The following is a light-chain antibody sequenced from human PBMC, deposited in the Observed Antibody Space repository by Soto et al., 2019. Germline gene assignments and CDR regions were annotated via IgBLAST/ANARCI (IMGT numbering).Light chain of an antibody. V-gene: IGLV4-69*01. Sequence: QSVLTQSPSASASLGASVKLTCTLSSRHSSYTIAWHQQQPEKGPRYLMKLNSDGSHTKGDGIPDRFSGSSSGAERYLTISSLQSDDEADYYCQTCGGGTQVFGGGTKLTVL. CDR2: LNSDGSH. CDR3: QTCGGGTQV. CDR1: SRHSSYT. J-gene: IGLJ2*01.